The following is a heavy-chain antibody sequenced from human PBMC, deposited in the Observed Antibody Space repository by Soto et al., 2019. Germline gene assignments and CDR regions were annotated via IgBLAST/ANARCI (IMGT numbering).Heavy chain of an antibody. Sequence: SETLSLTCAVSGGSISSGGYSWSWIRQPPGKGLEWIGYIYHSGSTYYNPSLKSRVTISVDRSKNQFSLKLSSVTAADTAVYYCARGPDGSGSYRWFDPWGQGTLVTVSS. CDR3: ARGPDGSGSYRWFDP. J-gene: IGHJ5*02. D-gene: IGHD3-10*01. V-gene: IGHV4-30-2*01. CDR1: GGSISSGGYS. CDR2: IYHSGST.